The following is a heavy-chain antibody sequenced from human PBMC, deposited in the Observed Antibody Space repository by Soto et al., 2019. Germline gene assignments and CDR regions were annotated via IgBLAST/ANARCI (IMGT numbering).Heavy chain of an antibody. J-gene: IGHJ5*02. CDR2: INSDGDTS. V-gene: IGHV3-74*01. CDR3: TRDWVDDYVSGNYYPRFDP. Sequence: GGSLRLSCVASGFGFHTYWMHWVRQVRGNGLVWVARINSDGDTSTYADSVKGRFSISRDNTKNTLFLQMNGLRDDDTAVYYCTRDWVDDYVSGNYYPRFDPWGQGALVTVSS. D-gene: IGHD3-10*01. CDR1: GFGFHTYW.